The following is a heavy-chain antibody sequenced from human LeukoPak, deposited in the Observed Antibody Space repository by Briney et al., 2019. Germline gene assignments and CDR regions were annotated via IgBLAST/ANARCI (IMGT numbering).Heavy chain of an antibody. Sequence: GGSLRLSCAASGFTFSSYWMSWVRQAPGKGLEWVANIKQDGSEKYYVDSVKGRFTISRDNAKNSLYLQMNSLSPEDTALYYCARRRIPGRESDAFDIWGQGTMVTVSS. CDR3: ARRRIPGRESDAFDI. J-gene: IGHJ3*02. CDR2: IKQDGSEK. V-gene: IGHV3-7*01. D-gene: IGHD1-26*01. CDR1: GFTFSSYW.